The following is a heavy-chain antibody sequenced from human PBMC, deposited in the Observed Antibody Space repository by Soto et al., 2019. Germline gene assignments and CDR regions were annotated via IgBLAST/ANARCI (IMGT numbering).Heavy chain of an antibody. J-gene: IGHJ6*02. CDR2: IYDTGISGYTPST. CDR1: GGAITSSY. V-gene: IGHV4-59*01. CDR3: ARGEDAFFYYGLDV. Sequence: PSETLSLTCTVSGGAITSSYWSWSRRPLGKGLEWIAYIYDTGISGYTPSTSYNPSLKSRVTMSVDTSKSQFSLKLTSVTAADTAVYYCARGEDAFFYYGLDVWGQGITVTVS.